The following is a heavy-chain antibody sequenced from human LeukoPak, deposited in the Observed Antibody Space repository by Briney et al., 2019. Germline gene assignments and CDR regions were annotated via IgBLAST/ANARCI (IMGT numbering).Heavy chain of an antibody. CDR2: LAGSGGSI. D-gene: IGHD1-7*01. V-gene: IGHV3-23*01. CDR3: AKEKYNWNYAYYFDY. Sequence: GGSLRLSCAASGFTFNYYAMSWVRQAPGKGLEWVSGLAGSGGSIYYADSVRGRFTISRDTFKNTLYLQMNSLRAEDTAVYYCAKEKYNWNYAYYFDYWGQGTLVTVSS. CDR1: GFTFNYYA. J-gene: IGHJ4*02.